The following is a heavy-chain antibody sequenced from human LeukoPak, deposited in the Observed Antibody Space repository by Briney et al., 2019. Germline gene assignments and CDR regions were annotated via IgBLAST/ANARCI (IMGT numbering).Heavy chain of an antibody. V-gene: IGHV3-48*01. Sequence: GGSLRLSCAASGFTFSTYSMDWVRQAPGKGLEWVSYISGRSSTIYYADSVKGRFTISRDNAKNSMYLQMNSLRAEDTAVYYCARDRIKSGSYYFDYWGQGTLVTVSS. CDR2: ISGRSSTI. D-gene: IGHD1-26*01. CDR3: ARDRIKSGSYYFDY. J-gene: IGHJ4*02. CDR1: GFTFSTYS.